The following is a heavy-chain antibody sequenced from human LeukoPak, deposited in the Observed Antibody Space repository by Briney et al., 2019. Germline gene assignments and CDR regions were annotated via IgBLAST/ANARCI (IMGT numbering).Heavy chain of an antibody. CDR1: GLAFSSYA. J-gene: IGHJ4*02. CDR3: ADYGVSGVRNNFY. CDR2: ISVASNT. D-gene: IGHD3-3*01. V-gene: IGHV3-23*01. Sequence: GGSLRLSCAASGLAFSSYAMSWVRQAPGKGLEWVSAISVASNTFYADSVKGRSTISRDNSRNTVYLQMTSLRADDTAVYYCADYGVSGVRNNFYWGQGTLVTVSS.